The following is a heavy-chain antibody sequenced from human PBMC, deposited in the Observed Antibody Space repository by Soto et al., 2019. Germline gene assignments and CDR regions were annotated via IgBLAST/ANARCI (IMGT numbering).Heavy chain of an antibody. CDR2: ISTYNAKT. D-gene: IGHD3-22*01. V-gene: IGHV1-18*01. CDR1: GYTFSSYA. Sequence: QVQLVQSGAEVKKPGASVNVSCKASGYTFSSYAISWVRQAPGQGLEWMGWISTYNAKTNYAPSLQDRVTMTIDTSTTTAYIDLRSLTSEDTAVYYGVRVRESLFYDSRGYYFDSWGQGTLVTVSS. CDR3: VRVRESLFYDSRGYYFDS. J-gene: IGHJ4*02.